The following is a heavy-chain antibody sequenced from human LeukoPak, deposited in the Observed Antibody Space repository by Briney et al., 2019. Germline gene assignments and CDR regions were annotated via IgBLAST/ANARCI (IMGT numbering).Heavy chain of an antibody. D-gene: IGHD1-26*01. J-gene: IGHJ5*02. V-gene: IGHV4-59*08. CDR3: ARGPVGPTDWFDP. CDR2: IYYSGST. CDR1: GGSISSYY. Sequence: SETLSLTCTVSGGSISSYYWSWIRQPPGKGLEWIGYIYYSGSTNYNPSLKSRVTISVDTSKNQFSLKLSSVTAADTAVYYCARGPVGPTDWFDPWGQGTLVTVSS.